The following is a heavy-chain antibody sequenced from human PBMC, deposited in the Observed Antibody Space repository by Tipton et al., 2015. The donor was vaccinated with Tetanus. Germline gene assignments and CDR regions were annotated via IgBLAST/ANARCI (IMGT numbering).Heavy chain of an antibody. D-gene: IGHD2-2*01. Sequence: TLSLTCTVSGGSIISADHYWSWIRQPPGKGLEWIGYIYYSGTTYYSPSLKSRVTISVDTSKNQFSLKLSSVTAADTAIYYCAREVPAAGHFDSWGQGTLVTVSS. CDR1: GGSIISADHY. V-gene: IGHV4-61*08. CDR3: AREVPAAGHFDS. CDR2: IYYSGTT. J-gene: IGHJ4*02.